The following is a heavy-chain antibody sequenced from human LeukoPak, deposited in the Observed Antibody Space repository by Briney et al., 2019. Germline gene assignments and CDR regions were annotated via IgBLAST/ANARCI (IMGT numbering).Heavy chain of an antibody. J-gene: IGHJ3*01. CDR3: AKWTEGGAFDS. Sequence: PSETLSLTCTVSGGSISSYYWSWVRQPPGKGLEWIGYIYYSGSTNYNPSLKSRVTISVATSQNQFSLKLSAVTAADTAVYYCAKWTEGGAFDSWGQGTMLIVSS. D-gene: IGHD1-26*01. CDR1: GGSISSYY. CDR2: IYYSGST. V-gene: IGHV4-59*01.